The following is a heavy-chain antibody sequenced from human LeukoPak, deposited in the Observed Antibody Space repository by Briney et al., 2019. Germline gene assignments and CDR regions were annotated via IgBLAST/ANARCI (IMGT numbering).Heavy chain of an antibody. CDR1: GYTFNHHG. CDR2: INPSGGST. J-gene: IGHJ4*02. CDR3: ARRSSSQFDY. D-gene: IGHD6-13*01. V-gene: IGHV1-46*02. Sequence: ASVKVSCKASGYTFNHHGISWVRQAPGQGLEWMGIINPSGGSTSYAQKFQGRVTMTRDTSTSTVYMELSSLRSEDTAVYYCARRSSSQFDYWGQGTLVTVSS.